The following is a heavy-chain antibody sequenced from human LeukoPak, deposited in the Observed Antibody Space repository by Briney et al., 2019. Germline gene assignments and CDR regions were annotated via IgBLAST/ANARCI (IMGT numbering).Heavy chain of an antibody. CDR3: ARDGGGSYSFDY. D-gene: IGHD1-26*01. Sequence: GGSLRLSCAASGFTFDDYGMSWVRQAPGKWLEWVSGINWNGGSTGYADSVKGRFTISRDNAKNSLYLQMNSLRAEDTALYYCARDGGGSYSFDYWGQGTLVTVSS. V-gene: IGHV3-20*04. CDR2: INWNGGST. J-gene: IGHJ4*02. CDR1: GFTFDDYG.